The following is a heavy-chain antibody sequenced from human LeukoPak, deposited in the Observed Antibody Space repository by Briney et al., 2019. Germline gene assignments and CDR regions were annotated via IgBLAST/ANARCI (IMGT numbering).Heavy chain of an antibody. Sequence: GRSLRLSCAASGFTFSNYGMYGVRQAPGKGLEWVSAISGRGGSTDYADSVKGRFTISRDNSKNTLFLQMNSLRAEDTAVYYCAKLTSASVAGVFSYFEHWGQGTLVTVSS. J-gene: IGHJ4*02. CDR2: ISGRGGST. D-gene: IGHD6-19*01. V-gene: IGHV3-23*01. CDR1: GFTFSNYG. CDR3: AKLTSASVAGVFSYFEH.